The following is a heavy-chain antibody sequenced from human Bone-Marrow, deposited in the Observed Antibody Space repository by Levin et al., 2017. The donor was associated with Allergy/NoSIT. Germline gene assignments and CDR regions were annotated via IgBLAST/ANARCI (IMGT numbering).Heavy chain of an antibody. Sequence: GGSLRLSCAASGFTFSSSWMYWVRQAPGKGLVWVSRISSDGSETTYADSVKGRFTISRDNAKNTLYLQMDSLRADDTAVYYCARACGSHWHFDYWGQGTLVTVSS. J-gene: IGHJ4*02. CDR3: ARACGSHWHFDY. CDR1: GFTFSSSW. D-gene: IGHD1-1*01. CDR2: ISSDGSET. V-gene: IGHV3-74*03.